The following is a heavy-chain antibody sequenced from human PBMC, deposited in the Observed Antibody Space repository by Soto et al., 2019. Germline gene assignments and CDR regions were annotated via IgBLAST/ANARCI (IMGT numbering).Heavy chain of an antibody. V-gene: IGHV4-34*01. CDR1: GGSFSGYY. D-gene: IGHD3-10*01. J-gene: IGHJ6*03. Sequence: PSETLSLTCAVYGGSFSGYYWSWIRQPPGKGLEGIGEINHSGSTNYNPSLKSRVTISVDTSKNQFSLKLSSVTAADTAVYYCARAAGAGTGYYYYMAVWGKGTTVTVSS. CDR2: INHSGST. CDR3: ARAAGAGTGYYYYMAV.